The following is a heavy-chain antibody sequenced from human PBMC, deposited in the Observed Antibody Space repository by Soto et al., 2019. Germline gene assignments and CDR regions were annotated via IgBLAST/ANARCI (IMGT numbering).Heavy chain of an antibody. CDR1: GFTFSGFD. D-gene: IGHD6-13*01. V-gene: IGHV3-13*01. J-gene: IGHJ4*02. CDR3: AKSQEVGTHFFDS. Sequence: GGSLRLSCEASGFTFSGFDMHWVRQPTGKGLEWVSSIGTAGDTYYAVSVKGRFTISRDNAKNSLSLQMNSLRAGDMAVYFCAKSQEVGTHFFDSWGQGTQVTVSS. CDR2: IGTAGDT.